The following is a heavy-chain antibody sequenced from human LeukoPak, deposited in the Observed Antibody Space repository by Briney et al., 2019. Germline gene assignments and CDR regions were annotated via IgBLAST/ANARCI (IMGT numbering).Heavy chain of an antibody. J-gene: IGHJ4*02. Sequence: SETLSLTCTVSGGSISSSSYFWGWIRQPPGKGLECIGSIYYSGSTYYNPPLKSRVTISVDTSKNQFSLKLSSVTAADTAVYYCARDEAYYYDSSGYTDYWGQGTLVTVSS. D-gene: IGHD3-22*01. CDR2: IYYSGST. CDR1: GGSISSSSYF. V-gene: IGHV4-39*07. CDR3: ARDEAYYYDSSGYTDY.